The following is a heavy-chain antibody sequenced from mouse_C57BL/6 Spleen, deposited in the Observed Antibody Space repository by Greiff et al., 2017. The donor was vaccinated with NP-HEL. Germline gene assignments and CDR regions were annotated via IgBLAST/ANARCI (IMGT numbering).Heavy chain of an antibody. J-gene: IGHJ1*03. CDR1: GYTFTSYW. CDR3: ALITTVVATRYFDV. V-gene: IGHV1-50*01. D-gene: IGHD1-1*01. Sequence: VQLQQPGAELVKPGASVKLSCKASGYTFTSYWMQWVKQRPGQGLEWIGEIDPSDSYTNYNQKFKGKATLTVDTSSSTAYMQLSSLTSEDSAVYYCALITTVVATRYFDVWGTGTTVTVSS. CDR2: IDPSDSYT.